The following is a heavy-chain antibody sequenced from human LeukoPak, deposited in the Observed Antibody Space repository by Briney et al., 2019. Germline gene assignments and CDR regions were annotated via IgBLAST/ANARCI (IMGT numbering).Heavy chain of an antibody. J-gene: IGHJ4*02. CDR1: GYTFTSYG. V-gene: IGHV1-18*01. D-gene: IGHD1-26*01. Sequence: ASVKVSCKAAGYTFTSYGISWVRQAPGQGLEWMGWISAYNGNTNYAQKLQGRVTMTTDTSTSTAYVELRSLRSDDTAVYYCARDQGGSYYTHWGQGTLVTVSS. CDR2: ISAYNGNT. CDR3: ARDQGGSYYTH.